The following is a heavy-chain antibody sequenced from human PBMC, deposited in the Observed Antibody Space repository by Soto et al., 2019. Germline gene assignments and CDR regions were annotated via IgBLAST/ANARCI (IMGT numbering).Heavy chain of an antibody. CDR1: GGSISSGGYY. J-gene: IGHJ4*02. V-gene: IGHV4-31*03. D-gene: IGHD5-12*01. Sequence: QVQLQESGPGLVKPSQTLSLTCTVSGGSISSGGYYWSWIRQHPGKGLEWIGYIYYSGSTYYNPSLKRRFTRPGDTTKKQFSLKLSSVTAADTAVYYCAREPINWGQGTLVTVSS. CDR3: AREPIN. CDR2: IYYSGST.